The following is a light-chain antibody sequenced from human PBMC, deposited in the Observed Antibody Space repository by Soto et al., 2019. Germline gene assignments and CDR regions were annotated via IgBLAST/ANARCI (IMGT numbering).Light chain of an antibody. CDR3: KQYSQWPIP. J-gene: IGKJ3*01. Sequence: MTQSPATLSVSPGELATLSCRAQEGVSTNVVWYQKKVGQAPRLLIYGASARDTGIPARFAGSGSGTEFTLTISGVQSEDFAVYNCKQYSQWPIPLGPGTKVDIK. CDR1: EGVSTN. CDR2: GAS. V-gene: IGKV3-15*01.